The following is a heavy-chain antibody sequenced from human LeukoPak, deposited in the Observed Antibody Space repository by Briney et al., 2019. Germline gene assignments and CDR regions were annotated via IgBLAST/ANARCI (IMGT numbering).Heavy chain of an antibody. Sequence: GGSLRLSCAASGFTFSSYWMSWVRQAPGKGLEWVSVIYSGGSTYYADSVKGRFTISRDNSKNTLYLQMNSLRAEDTAVYYCAKPSGTGTTALFDYWGQGTLVTVSS. D-gene: IGHD1-7*01. J-gene: IGHJ4*02. CDR3: AKPSGTGTTALFDY. CDR1: GFTFSSYW. V-gene: IGHV3-23*03. CDR2: IYSGGST.